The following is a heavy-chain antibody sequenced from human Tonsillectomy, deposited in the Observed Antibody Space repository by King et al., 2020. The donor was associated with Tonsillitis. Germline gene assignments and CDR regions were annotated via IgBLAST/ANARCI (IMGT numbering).Heavy chain of an antibody. CDR2: ISSSSSYI. J-gene: IGHJ6*02. CDR3: ARGTQLLWFGELLSGRFDDYYYGMDV. V-gene: IGHV3-21*01. D-gene: IGHD3-10*01. Sequence: VQLVESGGGLVKPGGSLRLSCAASGFTFSSYSMNWVRQAPGKGLEWVSSISSSSSYIYYADSVKGRFTISRDNAKNSLYLQMNSLRAEDTAVYYCARGTQLLWFGELLSGRFDDYYYGMDVWGQGTTVTVSS. CDR1: GFTFSSYS.